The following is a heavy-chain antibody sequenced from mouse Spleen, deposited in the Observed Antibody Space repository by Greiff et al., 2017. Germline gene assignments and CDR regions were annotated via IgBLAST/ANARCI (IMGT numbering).Heavy chain of an antibody. CDR3: TRTGTLAMDY. Sequence: VKLMESGAELARPGASVKMSCKASGYTFTSYTMHWVKQRPGQGLEWIGYINPSSGYTNYNQKFKDKAKLTAVTSTSTAYMELSSLTNEDSAVYYCTRTGTLAMDYWGQGTSVTVSS. CDR2: INPSSGYT. CDR1: GYTFTSYT. J-gene: IGHJ4*01. V-gene: IGHV1-4*01. D-gene: IGHD4-1*01.